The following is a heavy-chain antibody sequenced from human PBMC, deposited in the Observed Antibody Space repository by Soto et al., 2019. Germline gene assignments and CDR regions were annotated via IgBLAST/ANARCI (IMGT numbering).Heavy chain of an antibody. J-gene: IGHJ4*02. CDR3: ARESEDLTSNFDY. Sequence: GGSLRLSCAASGFTFTRYSMNWVRQAPGKGLEWVSSISSTTHYIYYADSMRGRFTISRDNAKNAVYLEMNSLRAEDTAVYYCARESEDLTSNFDYWGQGTLVTLSS. CDR2: ISSTTHYI. CDR1: GFTFTRYS. V-gene: IGHV3-21*06.